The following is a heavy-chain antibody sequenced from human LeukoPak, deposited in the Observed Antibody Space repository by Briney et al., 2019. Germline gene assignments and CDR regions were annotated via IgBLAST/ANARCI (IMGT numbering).Heavy chain of an antibody. CDR1: GGSISSYY. V-gene: IGHV4-4*07. CDR3: ARIATYYDFWSGYYTYYYYYMDV. J-gene: IGHJ6*03. D-gene: IGHD3-3*01. Sequence: SETLSLTCTASGGSISSYYWSWIRQPAGKGLEWIGRIYTSGSTNYNPSLKSRVTMSVDTSKNQFSLKLSSVTAADTAVYYCARIATYYDFWSGYYTYYYYYMDVWGKGTTVTVSS. CDR2: IYTSGST.